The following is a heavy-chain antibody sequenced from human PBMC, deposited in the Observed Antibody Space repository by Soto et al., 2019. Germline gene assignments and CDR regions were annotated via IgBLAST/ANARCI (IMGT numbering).Heavy chain of an antibody. V-gene: IGHV3-23*01. CDR1: GFTFSSYA. J-gene: IGHJ4*02. CDR3: AKSGGYNYGYQETDY. Sequence: AASGFTFSSYAMSWVRQAPGKGLEWVSAISGSGGSTYYADSVKGRFTISRDNSKNTLYLQMNSLRAEDTAVYYCAKSGGYNYGYQETDYWGQGTLVTVSS. D-gene: IGHD5-18*01. CDR2: ISGSGGST.